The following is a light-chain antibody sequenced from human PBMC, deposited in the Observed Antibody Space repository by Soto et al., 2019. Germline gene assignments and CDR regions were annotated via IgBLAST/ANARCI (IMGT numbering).Light chain of an antibody. J-gene: IGKJ1*01. CDR3: QQYHGAWT. V-gene: IGKV1-5*03. Sequence: DFQMTQFPSTLSASVGDRVTITCRASQSVSDWLAWYQQQAGKAPKLLIFKASSLQSGVPSRFSGSGSGTEFPLTISSLQPDDSGTYYCQQYHGAWTFGQGTKVEIK. CDR1: QSVSDW. CDR2: KAS.